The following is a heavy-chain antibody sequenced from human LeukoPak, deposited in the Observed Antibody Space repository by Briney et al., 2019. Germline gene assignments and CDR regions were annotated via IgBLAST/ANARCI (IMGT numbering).Heavy chain of an antibody. V-gene: IGHV1-2*02. CDR2: VIPNSGVT. Sequence: ASVKVSCKASGYAFTGYYIHWVRQAPGQGLEWMGWVIPNSGVTNCAQNFQGRVTMTRDTSNSTAYMELNSLRSDDTAVYYCARVDEWAAAPDYWGQGTLVTVSS. CDR1: GYAFTGYY. J-gene: IGHJ4*02. CDR3: ARVDEWAAAPDY. D-gene: IGHD1-26*01.